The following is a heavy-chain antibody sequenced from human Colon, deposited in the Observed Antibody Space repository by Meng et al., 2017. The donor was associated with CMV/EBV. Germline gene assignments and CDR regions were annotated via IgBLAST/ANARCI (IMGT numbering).Heavy chain of an antibody. Sequence: LTGAASGFIFSEYWMSWVRQAPGHGLEWVANIRQDGGDIYYVDAVKGRFTISRDNAQNLLYLQINSLRVEDTAVYHCVRGDGSRHASRLLDYWGQGTLVTVSS. CDR2: IRQDGGDI. V-gene: IGHV3-7*01. CDR1: GFIFSEYW. D-gene: IGHD2-15*01. CDR3: VRGDGSRHASRLLDY. J-gene: IGHJ4*02.